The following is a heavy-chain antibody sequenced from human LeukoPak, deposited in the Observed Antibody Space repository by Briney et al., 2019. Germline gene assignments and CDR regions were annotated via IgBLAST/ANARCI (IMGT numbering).Heavy chain of an antibody. CDR3: AVSGSYYAYDY. CDR1: GFTFSSYA. V-gene: IGHV3-30*01. Sequence: GGSLRLSCAASGFTFSSYAMHWVRQAPGKGLEWVAVISYDGSNKYYADSVKGRFTISRDNSKNTLYLQMNSLRAEDTAVYYCAVSGSYYAYDYWGQGTLVTVSS. CDR2: ISYDGSNK. D-gene: IGHD1-26*01. J-gene: IGHJ4*02.